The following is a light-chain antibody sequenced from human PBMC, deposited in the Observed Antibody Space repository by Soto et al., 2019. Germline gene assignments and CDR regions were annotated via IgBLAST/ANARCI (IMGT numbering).Light chain of an antibody. CDR2: DVS. V-gene: IGLV2-14*03. J-gene: IGLJ2*01. Sequence: QSALTQPASVSGSPGQSITISCTGTISDIGGYNYVSWYQQHPGKAPKLMIYDVSNRPSGVSYRFSGSKSVNTASLTIYGLQAEDEADYYCSSYTSRSTLGVFGGGTKLTVL. CDR3: SSYTSRSTLGV. CDR1: ISDIGGYNY.